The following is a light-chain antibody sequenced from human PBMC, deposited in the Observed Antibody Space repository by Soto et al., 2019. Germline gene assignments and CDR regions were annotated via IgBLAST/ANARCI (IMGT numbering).Light chain of an antibody. J-gene: IGKJ1*01. CDR3: LQYYSLPLT. V-gene: IGKV4-1*01. CDR2: WAS. Sequence: VLSLSQDSKAVPLGERATINCTSSQSGLFSDKNRNYLAWYQQKPGQPPKLLVYWASTRASGVPDRFSGSGSGANFTLTISGLQAEDVADYFCLQYYSLPLTFGQGTKLDI. CDR1: QSGLFSDKNRNY.